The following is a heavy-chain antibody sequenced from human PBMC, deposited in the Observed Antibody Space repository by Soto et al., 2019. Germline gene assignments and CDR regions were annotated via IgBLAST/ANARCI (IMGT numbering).Heavy chain of an antibody. V-gene: IGHV3-23*01. Sequence: GWSLRLSCATSGFTFINHAMTWVRQAPGKAPQWVATVDGSGAAPFYAESVKGRFTISRDNSKNTLYLQMNSLRAEDTALYFCAKWEVFVTGHLATQSSLDSWGQGTLVTVSS. J-gene: IGHJ4*02. CDR1: GFTFINHA. CDR3: AKWEVFVTGHLATQSSLDS. D-gene: IGHD3-9*01. CDR2: VDGSGAAP.